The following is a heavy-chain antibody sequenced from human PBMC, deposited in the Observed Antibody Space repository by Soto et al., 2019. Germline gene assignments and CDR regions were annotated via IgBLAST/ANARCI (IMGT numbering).Heavy chain of an antibody. CDR3: AIRNEYCSGGSCSHYYYMDV. Sequence: PSETLSLTCAVYGGSFSGYYWSWIRQPPGKGLEWIGEINHSGSTNYNPSLKSRVTISVDTSKNQYSLKLSSVTAADTAVYYCAIRNEYCSGGSCSHYYYMDVWGKGTTVTVSS. D-gene: IGHD2-15*01. CDR2: INHSGST. V-gene: IGHV4-34*01. J-gene: IGHJ6*03. CDR1: GGSFSGYY.